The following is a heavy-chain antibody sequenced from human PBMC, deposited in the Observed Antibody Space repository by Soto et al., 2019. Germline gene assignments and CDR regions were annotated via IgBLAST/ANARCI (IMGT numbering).Heavy chain of an antibody. Sequence: SETLSLTCAVYGGSFSGYYWSWIRQPPGKGLEWIGEINHSGSTNYNPSLKSRVTISVDTSKNQFSLKLSSVTAADTAVYYCAGGSGSYYKPRPIDYWGQGTLVTVS. J-gene: IGHJ4*02. V-gene: IGHV4-34*01. CDR3: AGGSGSYYKPRPIDY. CDR2: INHSGST. CDR1: GGSFSGYY. D-gene: IGHD3-10*01.